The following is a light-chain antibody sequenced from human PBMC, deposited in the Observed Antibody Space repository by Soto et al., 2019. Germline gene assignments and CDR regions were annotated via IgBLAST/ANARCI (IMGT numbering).Light chain of an antibody. CDR1: QSVSSY. CDR2: DAS. CDR3: QQFNNYSIT. V-gene: IGKV3-11*01. Sequence: EIVLTQSPATLSLSPGERATLSCRASQSVSSYLAWYQQKPGQAPRLLIYDASNRATGIPARFSGSGSGTDFTLTISSLQPEDFATYYCQQFNNYSITCGQGTRREIK. J-gene: IGKJ5*01.